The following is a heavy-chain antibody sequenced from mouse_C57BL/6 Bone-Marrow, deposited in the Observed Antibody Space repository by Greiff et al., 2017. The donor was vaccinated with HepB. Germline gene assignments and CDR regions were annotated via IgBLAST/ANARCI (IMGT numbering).Heavy chain of an antibody. J-gene: IGHJ2*01. Sequence: EVKLMESGGGLVQPGGSLSLSCAASGFTFTDYYMIWVRQPPGKALEWLGFIRNKANGYTSEYSASVKGRFTISRDNSQSILYLQMNALRAEDSATYYCARSPRWLQFDYWGQGTTLTVSS. D-gene: IGHD2-3*01. V-gene: IGHV7-3*01. CDR1: GFTFTDYY. CDR2: IRNKANGYTS. CDR3: ARSPRWLQFDY.